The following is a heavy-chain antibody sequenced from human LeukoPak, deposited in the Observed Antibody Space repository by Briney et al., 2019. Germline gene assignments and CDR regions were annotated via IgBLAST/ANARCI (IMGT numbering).Heavy chain of an antibody. D-gene: IGHD1-14*01. J-gene: IGHJ4*02. V-gene: IGHV3-74*01. CDR3: AREDEVTTTFDY. CDR1: GFTFINYW. Sequence: GGSLRLSCAASGFTFINYWMHWVRRAPGKGLVWVSRVNADGSDTNYADSVKGRFTISRDNAKNTLYLQMHSVRAEDTAVYYCAREDEVTTTFDYWGQGTLVTVSS. CDR2: VNADGSDT.